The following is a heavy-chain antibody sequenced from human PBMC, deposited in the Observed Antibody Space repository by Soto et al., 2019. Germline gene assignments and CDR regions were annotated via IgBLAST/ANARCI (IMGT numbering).Heavy chain of an antibody. J-gene: IGHJ4*02. CDR1: GYTFTTFA. Sequence: QVPLVQSGAEVKKPGASVKVSCKSSGYTFTTFAMHWVRQAPGQRLEWMGWINAGTGDTKYSQKFQGRVTFSSDTSASTAYMELSSLRSEDTAVYYCARDRDILTAYFPYWGQGTLVIVSS. D-gene: IGHD3-9*01. CDR3: ARDRDILTAYFPY. V-gene: IGHV1-3*01. CDR2: INAGTGDT.